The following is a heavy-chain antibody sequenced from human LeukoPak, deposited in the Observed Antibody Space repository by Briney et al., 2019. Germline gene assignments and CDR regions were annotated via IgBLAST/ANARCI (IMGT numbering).Heavy chain of an antibody. CDR3: ALGLRYCSSTSCYPYAFDI. J-gene: IGHJ3*02. CDR1: GFTFSSYA. V-gene: IGHV3-23*01. Sequence: QPGGSLRLSCVASGFTFSSYAMSWVRQAPGKGLEWVSGISGSGGSTYYADSVKGRFTISRDNSKNTLYVQMNSLRAEDTAVYYCALGLRYCSSTSCYPYAFDIWGQGTMVTVSS. D-gene: IGHD2-2*01. CDR2: ISGSGGST.